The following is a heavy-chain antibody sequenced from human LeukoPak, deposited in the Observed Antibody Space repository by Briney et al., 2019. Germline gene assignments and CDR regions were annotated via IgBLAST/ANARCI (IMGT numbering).Heavy chain of an antibody. CDR2: INHSGST. D-gene: IGHD6-13*01. V-gene: IGHV4-34*01. J-gene: IGHJ5*02. CDR3: ASSGIAAAGNNWFDP. Sequence: SGTLSLTCAVYGGSFSGYYWSWIRQPPGKGLEWIGEINHSGSTNYNPSLKSRVTISVDTSKNQFSLKLSSVTAADTAVYYCASSGIAAAGNNWFDPWGQGTLVTVSS. CDR1: GGSFSGYY.